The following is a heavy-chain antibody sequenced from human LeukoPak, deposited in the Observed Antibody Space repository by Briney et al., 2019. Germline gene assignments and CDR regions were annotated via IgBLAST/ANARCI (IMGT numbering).Heavy chain of an antibody. CDR1: GYTLTELS. CDR3: ATAHCSSTSCYTTNYYYYGMDV. J-gene: IGHJ6*02. CDR2: FDPEGGET. D-gene: IGHD2-2*01. V-gene: IGHV1-24*01. Sequence: ASVKVSCKVSGYTLTELSMHWVRQAPGKGLEWMGGFDPEGGETIYAQKFQGRVTMTEDTSTDTAYMELSSLRSEDTAVYYCATAHCSSTSCYTTNYYYYGMDVWGQGTTVTVSS.